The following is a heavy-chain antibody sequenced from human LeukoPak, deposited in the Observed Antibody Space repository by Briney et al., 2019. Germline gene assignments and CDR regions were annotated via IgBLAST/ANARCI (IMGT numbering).Heavy chain of an antibody. J-gene: IGHJ4*02. D-gene: IGHD6-19*01. Sequence: SVTVSCKASGGTFSSYAISWVRQAPGQGLEWMGGIIPIFGTANYAQKFQGRVTITADESTSTAYMELSSLRSEDTAVYYCATIGSSGWYYFDYWGQGTLVTVSS. CDR1: GGTFSSYA. V-gene: IGHV1-69*13. CDR2: IIPIFGTA. CDR3: ATIGSSGWYYFDY.